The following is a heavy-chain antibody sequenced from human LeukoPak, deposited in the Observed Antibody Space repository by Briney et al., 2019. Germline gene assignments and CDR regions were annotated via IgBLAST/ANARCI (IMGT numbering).Heavy chain of an antibody. Sequence: KRSGPTLVNPTQTLTLTCTFSGFSFSSGGVGVGWIRQPPGGDLEWLGVIYENDEKLYSSSLHNRLSITKDTSKNQVVLTMANMDPVDTATYYCAHRHRGVASDIWGHGTLVTVSS. CDR1: GFSFSSGGVG. CDR2: IYENDEK. V-gene: IGHV2-5*01. D-gene: IGHD2-15*01. J-gene: IGHJ3*02. CDR3: AHRHRGVASDI.